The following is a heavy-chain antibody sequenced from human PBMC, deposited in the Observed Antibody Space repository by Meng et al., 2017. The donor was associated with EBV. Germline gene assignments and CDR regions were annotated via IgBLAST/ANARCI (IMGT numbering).Heavy chain of an antibody. CDR2: ISYDGSNE. CDR1: GFTFSGYA. Sequence: VPLVESGGGVVQPGRSLRLSCAASGFTFSGYAMHWVRQAPGKGLDWVAFISYDGSNEWYAGSVKGRFTISRDNSKNTLSLQMNSLRPEDTAIYYCARERTGYYAEYWGQGTLVTVSS. V-gene: IGHV3-30-3*01. CDR3: ARERTGYYAEY. D-gene: IGHD3/OR15-3a*01. J-gene: IGHJ4*02.